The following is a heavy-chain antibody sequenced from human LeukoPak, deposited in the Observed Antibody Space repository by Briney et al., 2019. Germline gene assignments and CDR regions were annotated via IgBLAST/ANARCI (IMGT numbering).Heavy chain of an antibody. J-gene: IGHJ4*02. V-gene: IGHV1-2*02. Sequence: ASVKVSRKASRPTFSDYHINGVGPASGQGPEWVGWINPKSGDAKYGQAFQGRVTITRDTSINTAYMELNRLRFADTAVYYCARGEYSNGYPYRLDSWGQGTLVTVSS. CDR3: ARGEYSNGYPYRLDS. CDR1: RPTFSDYH. CDR2: INPKSGDA. D-gene: IGHD5-18*01.